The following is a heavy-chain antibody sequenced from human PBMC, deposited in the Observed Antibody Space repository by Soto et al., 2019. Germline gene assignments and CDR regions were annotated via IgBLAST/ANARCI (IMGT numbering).Heavy chain of an antibody. D-gene: IGHD2-8*02. CDR3: ARATSFSGHHGY. CDR2: IYYSGST. CDR1: GGSFSSGGYY. J-gene: IGHJ4*02. V-gene: IGHV4-31*03. Sequence: QLQLQESGPGLVKPSQTLSLACTVSGGSFSSGGYYWSWIRQLPGKGLEWIGYIYYSGSTYYNPSLKSRFTISLDTSKNTFSLQLSSVTAADKDVYYCARATSFSGHHGYWGQGTLVTVSS.